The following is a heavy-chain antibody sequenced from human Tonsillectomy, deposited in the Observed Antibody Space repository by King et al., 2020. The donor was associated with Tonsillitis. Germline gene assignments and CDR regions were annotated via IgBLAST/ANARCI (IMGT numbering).Heavy chain of an antibody. CDR3: ARRGELLWIGELYYFFDY. CDR2: ISSDGNNQ. D-gene: IGHD3-10*01. V-gene: IGHV3-30*04. J-gene: IGHJ4*02. CDR1: GFTFNTYA. Sequence: VQLVESGGGVVQPGRSLRLSCAASGFTFNTYAMHWVRQAPGKGLEWVAVISSDGNNQYYADSVKGRLTISRDNSKNTLYLQMDSLTAEDMAVYYCARRGELLWIGELYYFFDYWGQGILVTVSS.